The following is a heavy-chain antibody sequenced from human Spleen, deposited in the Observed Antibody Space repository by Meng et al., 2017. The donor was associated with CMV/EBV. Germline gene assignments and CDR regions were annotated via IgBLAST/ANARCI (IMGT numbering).Heavy chain of an antibody. J-gene: IGHJ4*02. D-gene: IGHD3-3*01. CDR3: ARRFSDFWSGYYFDY. CDR2: IYPGDSDT. V-gene: IGHV5-51*01. CDR1: GYSFTSYW. Sequence: GYSFTSYWIGWVRQMPGKGLGWMRIIYPGDSDTRYSPSFQGQVTISADKSISTAYLQWSSLKASDTAMYYCARRFSDFWSGYYFDYWGQGTLVTVSS.